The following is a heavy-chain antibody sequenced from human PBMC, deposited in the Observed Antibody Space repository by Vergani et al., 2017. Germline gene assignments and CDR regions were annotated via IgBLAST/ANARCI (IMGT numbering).Heavy chain of an antibody. D-gene: IGHD4-17*01. V-gene: IGHV3-33*01. Sequence: QVRLEESGGGVVQPGRSLRRSCAGSGFTLSSHAMHWVRQAPGKGLEWVAFIWYDGSKEYYADSVKGRFTISRDNSKNTLYLQMNSPRAEDTAVYYCARGASGDYVSSFDYWGQGTLVTVSS. CDR1: GFTLSSHA. CDR3: ARGASGDYVSSFDY. J-gene: IGHJ4*02. CDR2: IWYDGSKE.